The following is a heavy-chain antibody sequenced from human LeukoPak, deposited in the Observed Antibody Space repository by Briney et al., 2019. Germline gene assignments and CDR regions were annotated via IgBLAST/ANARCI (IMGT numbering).Heavy chain of an antibody. J-gene: IGHJ4*02. V-gene: IGHV1-46*01. CDR2: INPSGDGT. CDR3: ARRYCSNISCQHGFDY. CDR1: VYTFISYY. D-gene: IGHD2-2*01. Sequence: ASVKVSCTASVYTFISYYIYWGRQAPRQGVEWMGIINPSGDGTIYAQKFQGRVTMTTDTSTSTVYMELSSLKSEDTAVYYCARRYCSNISCQHGFDYWGQGTLVTVSP.